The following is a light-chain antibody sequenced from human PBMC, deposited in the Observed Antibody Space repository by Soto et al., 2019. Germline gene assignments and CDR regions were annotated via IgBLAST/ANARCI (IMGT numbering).Light chain of an antibody. CDR2: DAS. CDR3: HQYHSLPLT. Sequence: DIQMTQSPSSLSASVGDRVTITCQASQDISNSISWYQQRPGKAPKLVIHDASTLETGVPSRLSGSGSGTECTFTITTLQSEDIATYYCHQYHSLPLTFGGGTKVEIK. J-gene: IGKJ4*01. CDR1: QDISNS. V-gene: IGKV1-33*01.